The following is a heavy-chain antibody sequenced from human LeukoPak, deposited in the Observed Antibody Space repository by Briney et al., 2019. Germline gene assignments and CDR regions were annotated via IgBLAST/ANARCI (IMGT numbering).Heavy chain of an antibody. CDR1: GGSISSYY. J-gene: IGHJ4*02. Sequence: SETLSLTCTVSGGSISSYYWSWIRQPPGKGLEWIGSIYYSGSTYYNPSLKSRVTISVDTSKNQFSLKLSSVTAADTAVYYCARPEVGATYFDYWGQGTLVTVSS. D-gene: IGHD1-26*01. CDR2: IYYSGST. CDR3: ARPEVGATYFDY. V-gene: IGHV4-59*05.